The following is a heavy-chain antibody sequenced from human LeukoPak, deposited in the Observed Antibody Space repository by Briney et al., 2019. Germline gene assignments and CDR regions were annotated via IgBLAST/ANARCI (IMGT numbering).Heavy chain of an antibody. D-gene: IGHD5-24*01. CDR1: GFTFSSYA. Sequence: GGSLRLSCAASGFTFSSYAMHWVRQAPGKGLEWVAVISYDGSNKYYADSVKGRFTISRGNSKNTLYLQMNSLRAEDTAVYYCARAKGDGYTIQDYFDYWGQGTLVTVSS. V-gene: IGHV3-30-3*01. CDR2: ISYDGSNK. J-gene: IGHJ4*02. CDR3: ARAKGDGYTIQDYFDY.